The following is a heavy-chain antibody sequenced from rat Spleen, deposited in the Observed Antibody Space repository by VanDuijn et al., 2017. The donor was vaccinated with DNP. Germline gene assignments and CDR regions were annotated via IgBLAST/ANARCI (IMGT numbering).Heavy chain of an antibody. Sequence: EVQLVESDGGLVQPGRSLKLSCAASGFTFSDYYMAWVRQAPTKGLEWVATISYDGSSTYYRDSVKGRFTISRDNAKSTLYLQMDSLRSEDTATYYCARQAATRRYFDYWGQGVMVTVSS. CDR1: GFTFSDYY. CDR3: ARQAATRRYFDY. V-gene: IGHV5-29*01. J-gene: IGHJ2*01. CDR2: ISYDGSST. D-gene: IGHD1-4*01.